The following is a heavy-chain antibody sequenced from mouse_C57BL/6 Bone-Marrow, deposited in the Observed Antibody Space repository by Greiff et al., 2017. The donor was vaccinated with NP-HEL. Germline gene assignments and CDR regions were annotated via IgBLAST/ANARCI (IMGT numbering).Heavy chain of an antibody. V-gene: IGHV1-42*01. D-gene: IGHD1-1*01. CDR2: INPSTGGT. Sequence: VHVKQSGPELVKPGASVKISCKASGYSFTGYYMNWVKQSPEKSLEWIGEINPSTGGTTYNQKFKAKATLTVDKSSSTAYMQLKSLTSEDSAVYYCAREGYYGSSSFAYWGQGTLVTVSA. CDR1: GYSFTGYY. CDR3: AREGYYGSSSFAY. J-gene: IGHJ3*01.